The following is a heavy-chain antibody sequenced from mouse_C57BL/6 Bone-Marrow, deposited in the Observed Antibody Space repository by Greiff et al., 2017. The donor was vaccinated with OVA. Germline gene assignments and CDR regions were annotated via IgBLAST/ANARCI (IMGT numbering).Heavy chain of an antibody. CDR2: IDPSDSET. D-gene: IGHD2-4*01. CDR1: GYTFTSYW. V-gene: IGHV1-52*01. CDR3: ARRGYDYLFAY. J-gene: IGHJ3*01. Sequence: VQLQQPGAELVKPGSSVKLSCKASGYTFTSYWMHWVKQRPIQGLEWIGNIDPSDSETHYNQKFKDKATLTVDKSSSTAYMQLSSLTSEDSAVYYCARRGYDYLFAYWGQGTLVTVSA.